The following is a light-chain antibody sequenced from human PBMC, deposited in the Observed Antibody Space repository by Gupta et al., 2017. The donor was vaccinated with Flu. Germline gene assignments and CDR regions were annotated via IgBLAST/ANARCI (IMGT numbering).Light chain of an antibody. CDR2: AAS. V-gene: IGKV1-39*01. CDR3: QQSDSNLTWT. Sequence: DIQMTQSPSSLSASVGDRVTITCRASQSISSYLNWYQQKPGKAPKLLIYAASSWQSGVPSRFSGSGYGKDLTLTISRRQQEDFASYYCQQSDSNLTWTFGQGTKVEIK. J-gene: IGKJ1*01. CDR1: QSISSY.